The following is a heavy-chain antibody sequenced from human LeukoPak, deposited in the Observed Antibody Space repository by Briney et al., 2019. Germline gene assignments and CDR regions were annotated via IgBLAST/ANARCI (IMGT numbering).Heavy chain of an antibody. D-gene: IGHD1-7*01. CDR2: FYYSGST. Sequence: GSLRLSCAASGFTVSSNYMSWLRQSPGKGLEWIGYFYYSGSTNYNPSLKSRVTISGDTSKNQFSLKLNSVTAADAAVYFCARRIGTTPNWFDPWGQGILVTVSS. V-gene: IGHV4-59*02. CDR3: ARRIGTTPNWFDP. CDR1: GFTVSSNY. J-gene: IGHJ5*02.